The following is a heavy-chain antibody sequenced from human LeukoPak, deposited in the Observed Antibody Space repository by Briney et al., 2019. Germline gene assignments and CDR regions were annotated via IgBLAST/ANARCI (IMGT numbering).Heavy chain of an antibody. CDR1: GFTFSSYA. V-gene: IGHV3-23*01. D-gene: IGHD3-3*01. Sequence: PGGSLRLSCAASGFTFSSYAMSWVRQAPGKGLEWVSAISGSGGDTYYADSVKGRFTISRDNSKNTLHLQMNSLRAEDTAIYYCAKPYNFWSGHWYYWGQGTLVTVSS. CDR2: ISGSGGDT. J-gene: IGHJ4*02. CDR3: AKPYNFWSGHWYY.